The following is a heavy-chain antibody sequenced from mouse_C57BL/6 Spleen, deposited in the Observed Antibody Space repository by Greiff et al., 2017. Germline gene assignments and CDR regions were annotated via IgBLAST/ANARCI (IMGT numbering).Heavy chain of an antibody. V-gene: IGHV5-17*01. Sequence: EVKLVEPGGGLVKPGGSLKLSCAASGFTFSDYGMHWVRQAPGTGLEWVAYISSGSSTIYYADTVKGRVTISRDNAKNTLFLQMTSLRSEDTAMYYCHGSSPAWFAYWGQGTLVTVSA. CDR1: GFTFSDYG. D-gene: IGHD1-1*01. CDR2: ISSGSSTI. CDR3: HGSSPAWFAY. J-gene: IGHJ3*01.